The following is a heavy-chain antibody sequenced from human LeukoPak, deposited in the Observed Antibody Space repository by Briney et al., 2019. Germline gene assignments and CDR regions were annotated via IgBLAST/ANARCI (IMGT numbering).Heavy chain of an antibody. CDR2: IYAEAST. D-gene: IGHD3-10*01. CDR3: ARGVVGIIPLDF. V-gene: IGHV3-53*01. CDR1: GFTVSSSY. Sequence: PGGSLRLSCVASGFTVSSSYMSWVRQAPGKGLGWVSLIYAEASTYYADSVKGRFTISRDNSKNTLYLQMNSLRAEDTAIYYCARGVVGIIPLDFWGQGTLVTVSS. J-gene: IGHJ4*02.